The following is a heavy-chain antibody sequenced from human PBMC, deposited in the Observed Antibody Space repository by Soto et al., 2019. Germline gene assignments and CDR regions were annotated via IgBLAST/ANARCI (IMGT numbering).Heavy chain of an antibody. V-gene: IGHV4-59*01. J-gene: IGHJ4*02. D-gene: IGHD5-18*01. CDR1: GGSISSYY. CDR3: ARTDTSVVHFDY. Sequence: SETLSLTCTDSGGSISSYYWSWIRQPPGKGLEWIGYVHYSGNTNYNPSLKSRVTISVDTSKNRFFLRLTSVTAADTAVYYCARTDTSVVHFDYWGQGILVTVSS. CDR2: VHYSGNT.